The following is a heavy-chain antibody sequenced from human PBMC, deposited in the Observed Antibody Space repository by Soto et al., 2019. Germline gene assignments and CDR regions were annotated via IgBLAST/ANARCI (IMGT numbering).Heavy chain of an antibody. CDR3: AKVENPYYRFGPFDY. CDR1: GFTFDDYA. D-gene: IGHD3-10*01. CDR2: ISWNSGSI. Sequence: GGSLRLSCAASGFTFDDYAMHWVRQAPGKGLEWVSGISWNSGSIGYADSVKGRFTISRDNAKNSLYLQMNSLRAEDTALYYCAKVENPYYRFGPFDYWGQGTLVTVSS. J-gene: IGHJ4*02. V-gene: IGHV3-9*01.